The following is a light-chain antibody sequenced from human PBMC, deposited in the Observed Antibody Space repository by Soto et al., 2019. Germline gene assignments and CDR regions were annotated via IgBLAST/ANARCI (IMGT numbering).Light chain of an antibody. CDR3: QQYGSSPKVT. V-gene: IGKV3-20*01. CDR1: QSVSSSY. Sequence: EIVMTQSASTLSVSAGERATLSCGASQSVSSSYLAWYQQKPGQAPRLLIYGASSRATGIPDRFSGSGSGTDFTLTISRLEPEDFAVYYCQQYGSSPKVTFGQGTRLEIK. J-gene: IGKJ5*01. CDR2: GAS.